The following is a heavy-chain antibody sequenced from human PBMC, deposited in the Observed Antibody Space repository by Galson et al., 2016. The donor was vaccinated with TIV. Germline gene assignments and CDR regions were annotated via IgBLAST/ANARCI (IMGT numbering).Heavy chain of an antibody. V-gene: IGHV1-18*01. D-gene: IGHD3-10*01. CDR3: ARDMGHLDP. Sequence: VKVSCKASGYTFINYGITWVRQAPGQGLEWMGWISAYDGHTNYALKFQGRVTMTTDTATRTAYMDLRSLTSDDAAVYYCARDMGHLDPWGQGTLVTVSS. CDR2: ISAYDGHT. J-gene: IGHJ5*02. CDR1: GYTFINYG.